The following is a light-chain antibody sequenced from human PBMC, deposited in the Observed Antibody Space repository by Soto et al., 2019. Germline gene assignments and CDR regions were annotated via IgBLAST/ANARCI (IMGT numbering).Light chain of an antibody. CDR3: QQSRT. Sequence: MTQSPSTLSASVGDRVTITCRASQSISRYLAWYQQKPGQAPRLLIYDASNRATGIPARFSGSGSGTEFTLTISSLQSEDFAIYYCQQSRTFAQGTKVDIK. CDR1: QSISRY. CDR2: DAS. J-gene: IGKJ2*01. V-gene: IGKV3D-15*01.